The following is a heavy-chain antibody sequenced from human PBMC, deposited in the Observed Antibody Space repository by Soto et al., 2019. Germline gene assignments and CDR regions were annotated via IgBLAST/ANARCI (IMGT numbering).Heavy chain of an antibody. D-gene: IGHD2-21*01. CDR1: GGSLRGSY. Sequence: QVHLQQWGAGLLKPSETLSLTCGVYGGSLRGSYWSWIRQPPGKALEWLGKLTHRGSTTFNPSLKGRVSVSVDTSDNQFSLKLTSVTAADTAVYYCARGHIPVYGPVPDYFDSWGQGTLVTVSS. CDR2: LTHRGST. J-gene: IGHJ4*02. CDR3: ARGHIPVYGPVPDYFDS. V-gene: IGHV4-34*02.